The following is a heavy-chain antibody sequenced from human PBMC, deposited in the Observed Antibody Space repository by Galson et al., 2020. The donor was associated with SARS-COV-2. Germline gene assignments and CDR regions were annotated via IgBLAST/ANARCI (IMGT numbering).Heavy chain of an antibody. CDR3: ARVTVTTETIDY. CDR2: IYHSGST. V-gene: IGHV4-4*02. Sequence: SETLSLTCAVSGGSISSSNWWSWVRPPPGKVLEWIGEIYHSGSTNYTPSLKSRVTISVDKSKNQFSLKLSSVTAADTAVYYCARVTVTTETIDYWGQGTLVTVSS. D-gene: IGHD4-17*01. CDR1: GGSISSSNW. J-gene: IGHJ4*02.